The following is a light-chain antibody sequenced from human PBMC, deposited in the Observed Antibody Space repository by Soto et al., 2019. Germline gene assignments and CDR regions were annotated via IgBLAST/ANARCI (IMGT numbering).Light chain of an antibody. Sequence: QSVLTQPPSASGTPGQRVTISCSGSSSNIGSNTVNWYQQLPGTAPKLLIYSNNQRPSGVPDRFPGSKSGTSASLAISGLESEDEGDYYCAAWDDSLNGVVFGGGTKLTVL. CDR3: AAWDDSLNGVV. CDR1: SSNIGSNT. V-gene: IGLV1-44*01. J-gene: IGLJ2*01. CDR2: SNN.